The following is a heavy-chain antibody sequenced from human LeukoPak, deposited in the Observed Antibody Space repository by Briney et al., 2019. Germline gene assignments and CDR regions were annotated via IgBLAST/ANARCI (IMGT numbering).Heavy chain of an antibody. CDR1: GYSFTGYY. V-gene: IGHV1-2*02. Sequence: GGSLKISCKGSGYSFTGYYMHWVRQAPGQGLEWMGLINPKSGGTKYAPRFQGRVTMTRDTSISTAYMELSRLRSDDTAVYYCARLYYYGSGSSAWGQGTLVTVSS. CDR3: ARLYYYGSGSSA. J-gene: IGHJ4*02. CDR2: INPKSGGT. D-gene: IGHD3-10*01.